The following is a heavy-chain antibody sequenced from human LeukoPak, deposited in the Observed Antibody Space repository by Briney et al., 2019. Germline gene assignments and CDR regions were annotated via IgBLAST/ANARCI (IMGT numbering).Heavy chain of an antibody. D-gene: IGHD5-12*01. Sequence: GASAKVSCKASGYTFTGYYMHWVRQAPGQGLEWMGWINPNSGGTNYAQKFQGRVTMTRDTSISTAYMELSRLRSDDTAVYYCARVSSQDIVAAPIDYWGQGTLVTVSS. V-gene: IGHV1-2*02. CDR1: GYTFTGYY. CDR3: ARVSSQDIVAAPIDY. CDR2: INPNSGGT. J-gene: IGHJ4*02.